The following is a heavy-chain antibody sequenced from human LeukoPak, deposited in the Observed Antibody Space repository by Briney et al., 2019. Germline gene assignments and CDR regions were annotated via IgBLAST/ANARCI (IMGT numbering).Heavy chain of an antibody. CDR3: ATEDSSSWYGDSFDY. CDR1: GFTFGDNG. Sequence: PGGSLRLSCAASGFTFGDNGMSWVRQAPGKGLEWVANIKQDGSEKYYVDSVKGRFTISRDNAKNSLYLQMNSLRAEDTAVYYCATEDSSSWYGDSFDYWGQGTLVTVSS. J-gene: IGHJ4*02. CDR2: IKQDGSEK. V-gene: IGHV3-7*01. D-gene: IGHD6-13*01.